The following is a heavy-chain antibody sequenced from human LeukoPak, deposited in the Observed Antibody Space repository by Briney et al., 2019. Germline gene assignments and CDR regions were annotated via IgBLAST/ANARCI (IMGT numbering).Heavy chain of an antibody. CDR2: IYYSGST. D-gene: IGHD3-10*01. Sequence: SETLSLTCTVSGGSISSSSYYWGWIRQPPGKGLGWIGSIYYSGSTYYNPSLKSRVTISVDTSKNQFSLKLSSGTAADTAVYFCARTSMVRGVNWFDPWGQGTLVTVSS. J-gene: IGHJ5*02. CDR1: GGSISSSSYY. CDR3: ARTSMVRGVNWFDP. V-gene: IGHV4-39*01.